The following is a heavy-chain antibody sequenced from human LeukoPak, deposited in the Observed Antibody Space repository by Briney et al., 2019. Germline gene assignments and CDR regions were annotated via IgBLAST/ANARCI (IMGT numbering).Heavy chain of an antibody. CDR2: INPNSGGT. CDR3: ARLAAAGTWGFGY. D-gene: IGHD6-13*01. CDR1: GYTFTGYY. V-gene: IGHV1-2*02. J-gene: IGHJ4*02. Sequence: GASVKVSCKASGYTFTGYYMHWVRQAPGQGLEWMGWINPNSGGTNYAQKFQGRVTMTRDTSISTAYMELSRLRSDDTAVYYCARLAAAGTWGFGYWGQGTLVTVSS.